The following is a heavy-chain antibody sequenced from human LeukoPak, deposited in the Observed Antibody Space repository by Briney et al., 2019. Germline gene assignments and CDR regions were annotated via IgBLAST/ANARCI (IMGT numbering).Heavy chain of an antibody. J-gene: IGHJ4*02. V-gene: IGHV4-34*01. CDR2: INHSGST. D-gene: IGHD3-22*01. CDR3: ARDGDYYDSSGPFDY. Sequence: SETLSLTCAVYGGSFSGYYWSWLRQPPGKGLEWLGEINHSGSTNYNPSLKSRVTISVDTSKNQFSLKLSSVTAADTAVYYCARDGDYYDSSGPFDYWGQGTLVTVSS. CDR1: GGSFSGYY.